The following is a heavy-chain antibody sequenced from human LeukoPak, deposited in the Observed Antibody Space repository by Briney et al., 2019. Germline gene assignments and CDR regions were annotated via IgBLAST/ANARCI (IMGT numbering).Heavy chain of an antibody. D-gene: IGHD5-18*01. Sequence: GGSLRLSCAASGFTFSSYAMHWVPQAPGKGLEYVSSISSNGGSTYYANSVKGRFTISRDNSKNTLYLQMGSLRADDMAVYYCARGLQRHVDTTMISRLWDYWGQGTLVTVSS. CDR2: ISSNGGST. V-gene: IGHV3-64*01. CDR3: ARGLQRHVDTTMISRLWDY. J-gene: IGHJ4*02. CDR1: GFTFSSYA.